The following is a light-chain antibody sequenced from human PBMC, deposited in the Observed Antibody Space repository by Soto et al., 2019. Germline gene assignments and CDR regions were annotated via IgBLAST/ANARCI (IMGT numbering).Light chain of an antibody. V-gene: IGLV1-44*01. Sequence: QSVLTQPPSASGTPGQRVTISCSGSSSNIGSNTVNWYLQLPGTAPKLLIYSNNQRPSGVPDRMSGSTSGTSASLAISGLQSEDEADYYCSAWDDSLSAVVFGGGTKLTVL. CDR2: SNN. CDR1: SSNIGSNT. J-gene: IGLJ2*01. CDR3: SAWDDSLSAVV.